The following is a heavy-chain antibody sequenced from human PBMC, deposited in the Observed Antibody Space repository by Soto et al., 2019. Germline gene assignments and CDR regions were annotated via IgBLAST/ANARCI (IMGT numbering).Heavy chain of an antibody. CDR1: GCSISSYY. Sequence: SETLSLTCTVSGCSISSYYWSWIRQPPGKGLEWIGYIYYSGSTNYNPSLKSRVTISVDTSKNQFSLKLSSVTAADTAVYYCARLEVAGLDYWGQGTLVTVSS. CDR3: ARLEVAGLDY. J-gene: IGHJ4*02. V-gene: IGHV4-59*08. D-gene: IGHD6-19*01. CDR2: IYYSGST.